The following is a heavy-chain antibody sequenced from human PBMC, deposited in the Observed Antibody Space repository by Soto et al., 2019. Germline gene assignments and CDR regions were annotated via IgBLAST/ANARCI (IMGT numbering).Heavy chain of an antibody. CDR3: ARANSGSYLNSDY. J-gene: IGHJ4*02. Sequence: SETLSLTCTVSGGSINSGDYYWSWIRHPPGKGLEWIGYIYYSGSTYYNPSLKSRVTISVDTSKNQFSLKLSSVTAADTAVYYCARANSGSYLNSDYWGQGTLVTVSS. V-gene: IGHV4-30-4*01. D-gene: IGHD1-26*01. CDR2: IYYSGST. CDR1: GGSINSGDYY.